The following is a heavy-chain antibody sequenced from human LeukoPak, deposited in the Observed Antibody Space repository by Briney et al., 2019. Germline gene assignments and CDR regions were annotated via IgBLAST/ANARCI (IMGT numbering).Heavy chain of an antibody. D-gene: IGHD1-26*01. Sequence: PGGSLRLSCAVSGFTVSTNYMSWVRQAPGKGLEWVSVIYSGGPTYYADSVKGRFTISRDNSKNTLYLQMNSLRAEDTAVYYCARESMVGATLDYWGQGALVTVSS. J-gene: IGHJ4*02. CDR2: IYSGGPT. CDR3: ARESMVGATLDY. V-gene: IGHV3-66*01. CDR1: GFTVSTNY.